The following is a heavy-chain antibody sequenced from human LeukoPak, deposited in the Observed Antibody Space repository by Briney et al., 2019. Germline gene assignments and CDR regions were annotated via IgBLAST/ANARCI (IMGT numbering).Heavy chain of an antibody. Sequence: PGGSLRLSCAASGFTFSSYWMNWVRQAPGQGLEWVANIKHDASEIYYVDSVKGRFTISRDNAKNSLYLQMKNLRAEDTAVYYCEGERGDALNFWGQGPMLTVS. V-gene: IGHV3-7*01. CDR1: GFTFSSYW. CDR2: IKHDASEI. CDR3: EGERGDALNF. J-gene: IGHJ3*01.